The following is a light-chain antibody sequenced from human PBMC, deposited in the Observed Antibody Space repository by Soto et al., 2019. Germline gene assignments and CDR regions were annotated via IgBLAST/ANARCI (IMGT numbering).Light chain of an antibody. Sequence: QSVLTQPPAVSGAPGQRVTISCTGTISNLGAGYDVHWYQQLPGAAPKLVIFGNRNRPSGVPERFSGSKSGTSASLAITGLQAEDEADYYCQAYDYSLTASVFGGGTKLTVL. CDR2: GNR. CDR3: QAYDYSLTASV. V-gene: IGLV1-40*01. CDR1: ISNLGAGYD. J-gene: IGLJ3*02.